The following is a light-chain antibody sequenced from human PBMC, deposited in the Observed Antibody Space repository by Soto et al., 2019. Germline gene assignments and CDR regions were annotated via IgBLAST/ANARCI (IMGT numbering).Light chain of an antibody. Sequence: DIQMTQSPSSLSASVGDRVTITCRASQSISNYLNWYQQKPGKAPKLLIYAASRLQSGDPSRFSGSGSGTAFTLTITSLQPEDFATYYCQQSYSLPPTFGQGTKVEIK. CDR1: QSISNY. V-gene: IGKV1-39*01. J-gene: IGKJ1*01. CDR3: QQSYSLPPT. CDR2: AAS.